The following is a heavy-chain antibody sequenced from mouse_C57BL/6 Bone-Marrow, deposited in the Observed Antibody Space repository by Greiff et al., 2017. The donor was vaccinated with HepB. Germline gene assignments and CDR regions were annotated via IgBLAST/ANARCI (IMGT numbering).Heavy chain of an antibody. J-gene: IGHJ4*01. Sequence: EVKLVESGGGLVQPGGSMKLSCVASGFTFSNYWMNWVRQSPEKGLEWVAQIRLKSDNYATHYAESVKGRFTISRDDSKSSVYLQMNNLRAEDTGIYYCTAYYGYDDAMDYWGQGTSVTVSS. CDR2: IRLKSDNYAT. V-gene: IGHV6-3*01. D-gene: IGHD2-9*01. CDR3: TAYYGYDDAMDY. CDR1: GFTFSNYW.